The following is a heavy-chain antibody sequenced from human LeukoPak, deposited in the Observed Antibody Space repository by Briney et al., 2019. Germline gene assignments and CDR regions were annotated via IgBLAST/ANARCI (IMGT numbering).Heavy chain of an antibody. J-gene: IGHJ4*02. Sequence: ASVKVSCKASGYTFTSYYMHWVRQAPGQGLEWMGIINPSGGSTSYAQKFQGRVTMTRHTSTSTVYMELSSLRSEDTAVYYRARGHSLEYYYDSSGHDYWGQGTLVTVSS. CDR3: ARGHSLEYYYDSSGHDY. CDR1: GYTFTSYY. V-gene: IGHV1-46*01. CDR2: INPSGGST. D-gene: IGHD3-22*01.